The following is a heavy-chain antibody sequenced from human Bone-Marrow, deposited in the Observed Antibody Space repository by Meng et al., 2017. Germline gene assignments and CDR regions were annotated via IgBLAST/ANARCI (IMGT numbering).Heavy chain of an antibody. Sequence: QVQLQESGPGLVNPSGTLSLTCAVSGDSIISNYWWNWVRQTPGKGLEGIGEIYHTGRTDYNPFLKSRVTISVDTSKNQFSLTLTSVTAADTAVYYCARHEFGLPTAAFDHWGQGTLVTVSS. CDR3: ARHEFGLPTAAFDH. V-gene: IGHV4-4*02. CDR2: IYHTGRT. D-gene: IGHD2-2*01. CDR1: GDSIISNYW. J-gene: IGHJ4*02.